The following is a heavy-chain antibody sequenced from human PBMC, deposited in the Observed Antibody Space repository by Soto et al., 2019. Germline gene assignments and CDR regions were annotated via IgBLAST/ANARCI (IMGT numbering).Heavy chain of an antibody. V-gene: IGHV3-48*02. J-gene: IGHJ2*01. CDR2: IASSSWNI. D-gene: IGHD2-2*01. CDR3: ARGPSTAAPLADWYFDL. Sequence: EVQLVESGGGLVQPGESLRLSCAASGFTFSSYSMNWVRQAPGKGLEWNSYIASSSWNIYYADTVKGRFTISRDNAKNSLFLQMNSLRDEDTAVYYCARGPSTAAPLADWYFDLWGRGTLVTVSS. CDR1: GFTFSSYS.